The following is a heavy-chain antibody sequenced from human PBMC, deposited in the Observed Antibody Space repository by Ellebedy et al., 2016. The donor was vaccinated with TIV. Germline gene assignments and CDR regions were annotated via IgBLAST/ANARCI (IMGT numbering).Heavy chain of an antibody. CDR2: IYHSGST. V-gene: IGHV4-4*02. CDR3: ARGYCSSISCFDY. D-gene: IGHD2-2*01. J-gene: IGHJ4*02. CDR1: GGSISRSNW. Sequence: SETLSLTXAVSGGSISRSNWWSWVRQPPGKGLQWIGEIYHSGSTNYNPPLKSRVTISVDKSKNHFSLKLSSVTAADTAVYYCARGYCSSISCFDYWGQGTLVTVSS.